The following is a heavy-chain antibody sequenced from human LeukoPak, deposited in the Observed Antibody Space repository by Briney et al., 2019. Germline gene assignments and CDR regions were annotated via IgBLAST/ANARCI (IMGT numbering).Heavy chain of an antibody. CDR1: GYTFTGFF. CDR3: ATLSSNAAFDY. D-gene: IGHD6-6*01. J-gene: IGHJ4*02. CDR2: INPNSGDT. V-gene: IGHV1-2*02. Sequence: ASVTVSCRASGYTFTGFFLHWVRQAPGQGFDWIGWINPNSGDTKYAQRFQGRVTMTRDTSISTAYIELSRLRSDDTAVYYCATLSSNAAFDYWGQGTLVAVSS.